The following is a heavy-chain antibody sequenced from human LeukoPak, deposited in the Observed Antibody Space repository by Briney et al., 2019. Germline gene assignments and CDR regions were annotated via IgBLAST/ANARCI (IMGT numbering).Heavy chain of an antibody. V-gene: IGHV3-66*01. Sequence: GGSLRLSCAASGFTVSSNYMSWVRQAPGKGLEWVSVIYSGGSTYYADSVKGRFTISRDNSKNTLYLQMNSLRAEDTAVYYCVRWSHDSGYYYMDVWGKGTTVTVSS. CDR2: IYSGGST. CDR3: VRWSHDSGYYYMDV. D-gene: IGHD3-3*01. J-gene: IGHJ6*03. CDR1: GFTVSSNY.